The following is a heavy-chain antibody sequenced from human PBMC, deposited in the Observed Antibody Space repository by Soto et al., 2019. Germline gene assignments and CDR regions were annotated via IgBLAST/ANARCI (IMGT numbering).Heavy chain of an antibody. D-gene: IGHD3-10*01. Sequence: PSETLSLTCTVSGGSISSGGYYWSWIRQHPGKGLEWVGYIYYTGSTYYNPSLESRVTISVDTSKNQFSLKLSSVTAADTAVYYCARLTRVVLGVIFVWFDPWGQGTLVTSPQ. J-gene: IGHJ5*02. V-gene: IGHV4-31*03. CDR2: IYYTGST. CDR3: ARLTRVVLGVIFVWFDP. CDR1: GGSISSGGYY.